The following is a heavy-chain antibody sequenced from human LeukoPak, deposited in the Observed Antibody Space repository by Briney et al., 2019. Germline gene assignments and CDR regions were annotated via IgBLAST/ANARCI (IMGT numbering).Heavy chain of an antibody. CDR2: ISYDGNNK. CDR3: ARDDIVLRGFIRYYYYGMDV. CDR1: GFTFSGYA. V-gene: IGHV3-30-3*01. Sequence: QPGGSLRLSCAASGFTFSGYAMHWVRQAPDKGLEWVAVISYDGNNKYYADSVKGRFTISRDNAKNSLYLQMNSLRAEDTAVYYCARDDIVLRGFIRYYYYGMDVWGQGTTVTVSS. J-gene: IGHJ6*02. D-gene: IGHD2-8*01.